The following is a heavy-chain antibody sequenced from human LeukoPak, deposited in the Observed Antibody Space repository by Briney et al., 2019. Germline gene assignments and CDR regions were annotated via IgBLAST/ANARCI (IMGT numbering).Heavy chain of an antibody. CDR2: IHNSGTT. CDR1: GASVSSYF. D-gene: IGHD4-17*01. CDR3: AATTVTTSDY. Sequence: SETLSLTCSFSGASVSSYFWSWIRQPPWKGLGWIGYIHNSGTTKYNPSLKGRVTISVDTSKNQFSLTLSSVTAADTAVYYCAATTVTTSDYWGQGTLVTVSS. J-gene: IGHJ4*02. V-gene: IGHV4-4*09.